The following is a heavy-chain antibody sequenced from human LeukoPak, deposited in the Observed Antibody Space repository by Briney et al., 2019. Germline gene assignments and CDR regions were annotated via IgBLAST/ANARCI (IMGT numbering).Heavy chain of an antibody. V-gene: IGHV4-30-4*01. CDR2: IYYSGST. CDR3: ARDSYYYDSSGTDH. J-gene: IGHJ4*02. CDR1: GGSISSGDYY. D-gene: IGHD3-22*01. Sequence: SETLSLTCTVSGGSISSGDYYWSWIRQPPGKGLEWIGYIYYSGSTYYNPSLKSRVTISVDTSKNQFSLKLSSVTAADTAVYYCARDSYYYDSSGTDHWGQGTLVTVSS.